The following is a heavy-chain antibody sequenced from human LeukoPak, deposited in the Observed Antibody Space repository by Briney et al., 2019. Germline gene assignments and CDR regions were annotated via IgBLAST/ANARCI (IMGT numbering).Heavy chain of an antibody. CDR1: GFTFSSYA. V-gene: IGHV3-23*01. D-gene: IGHD3-22*01. Sequence: GGSLRLSCAASGFTFSSYAMSWVRLAPGKGLEWVSAISGSGGSTYYADSVKGRFTISRDNSKNTLYLQMNSLRAEDTAVYYCAKWLSSGYYFFGYWGQGTLVTVSS. J-gene: IGHJ4*02. CDR3: AKWLSSGYYFFGY. CDR2: ISGSGGST.